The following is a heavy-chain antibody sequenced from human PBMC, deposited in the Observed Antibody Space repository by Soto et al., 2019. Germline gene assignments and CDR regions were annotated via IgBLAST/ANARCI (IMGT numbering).Heavy chain of an antibody. Sequence: GGSLRLSCAASGFTFDDYAMHWVRQAPGKGLEWVSGISWNSGSIGYADSVKGRFTISRDNAKNSLYLQMNSLRAEDTALYYCAKSRTIEQQLAAFDIWGQGTMVTVSS. D-gene: IGHD6-13*01. CDR2: ISWNSGSI. CDR3: AKSRTIEQQLAAFDI. CDR1: GFTFDDYA. J-gene: IGHJ3*02. V-gene: IGHV3-9*01.